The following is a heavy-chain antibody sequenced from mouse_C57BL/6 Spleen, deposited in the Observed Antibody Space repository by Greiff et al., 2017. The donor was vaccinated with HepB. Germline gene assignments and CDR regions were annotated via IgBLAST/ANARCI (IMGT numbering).Heavy chain of an antibody. V-gene: IGHV1-82*01. CDR3: ARSKETRLFDY. J-gene: IGHJ2*01. CDR1: GYAFSSSW. Sequence: QVQLQQSGPELVKPGASVKISCKASGYAFSSSWMNWVKQRPGKGLEWIGRIYPGDGDTNYNGKFKGKATLTADKSSSTAYMQLSSLTSEDSAVYFCARSKETRLFDYWGKGTTLTVSS. CDR2: IYPGDGDT. D-gene: IGHD2-13*01.